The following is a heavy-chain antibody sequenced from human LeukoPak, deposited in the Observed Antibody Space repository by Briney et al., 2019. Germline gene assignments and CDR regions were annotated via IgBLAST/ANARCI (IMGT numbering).Heavy chain of an antibody. D-gene: IGHD2-21*02. V-gene: IGHV1-46*01. Sequence: ASVKVSCKASGYTFTSYYTHWVRQAPGQGLEWMGIINPSGGSTSYAQKFQGRVTMTRDMSTSTVYMELSSLRSEDTAVYYCARAGGHIVVVTAILGSYFDYWGQGTLVTVSS. CDR3: ARAGGHIVVVTAILGSYFDY. CDR1: GYTFTSYY. CDR2: INPSGGST. J-gene: IGHJ4*02.